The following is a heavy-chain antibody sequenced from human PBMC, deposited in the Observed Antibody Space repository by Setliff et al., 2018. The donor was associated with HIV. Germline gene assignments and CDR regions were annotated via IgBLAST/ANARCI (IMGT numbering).Heavy chain of an antibody. Sequence: VKVSCKASGFTFTDYQIHWVRQAPGQGLEWMGRFNPNSRVTNSPQKFQGRVTMTRDTSINTAYMELSRLTSDDTAFYYCAREPTGDFWSGYSSRGLDYWGQGTLVTVS. CDR3: AREPTGDFWSGYSSRGLDY. V-gene: IGHV1-2*06. J-gene: IGHJ4*02. CDR2: FNPNSRVT. D-gene: IGHD3-3*01. CDR1: GFTFTDYQ.